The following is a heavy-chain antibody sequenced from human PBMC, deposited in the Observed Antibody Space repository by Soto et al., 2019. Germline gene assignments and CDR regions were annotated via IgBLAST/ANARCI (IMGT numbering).Heavy chain of an antibody. Sequence: GGSLRLSCAASGFTFSSYAMSWVRQAPGKGLEWVSAISGRDDTTKYADSVKGRFTISRDNSKNTLYLQMNSLRAEDTAVYYCAKRPYDSSGYYQFYFDYWGQGTLVTVSS. J-gene: IGHJ4*02. CDR2: ISGRDDTT. V-gene: IGHV3-23*01. CDR1: GFTFSSYA. D-gene: IGHD3-22*01. CDR3: AKRPYDSSGYYQFYFDY.